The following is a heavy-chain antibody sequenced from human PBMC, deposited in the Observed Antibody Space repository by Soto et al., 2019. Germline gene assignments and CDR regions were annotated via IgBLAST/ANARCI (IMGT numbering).Heavy chain of an antibody. CDR2: INAYNGNT. D-gene: IGHD5-18*01. CDR3: ARDVGYGLIDY. Sequence: QVQLVQSGAEVKKPGASVKVSCKASGYTFTSYGISWVRQAPGQGLEWMGWINAYNGNTNYAQKLQGRVTMTTDTSTTIDYMELRGLRSDDPAVYYCARDVGYGLIDYWGQGTLVTVSS. CDR1: GYTFTSYG. J-gene: IGHJ4*02. V-gene: IGHV1-18*01.